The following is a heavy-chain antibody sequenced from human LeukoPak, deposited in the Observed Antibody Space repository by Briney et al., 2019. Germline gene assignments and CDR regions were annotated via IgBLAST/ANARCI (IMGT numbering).Heavy chain of an antibody. CDR3: AKDPDSGSNEGC. J-gene: IGHJ4*02. D-gene: IGHD1-26*01. CDR2: ISGSGGST. V-gene: IGHV3-23*01. CDR1: GFTFSGYA. Sequence: GGSLRLSCAASGFTFSGYAMSWVRQAPGKGLEWVSAISGSGGSTYYADSVKGRFTISRDNSKNTLYLQMNSLRAEDTAVYYCAKDPDSGSNEGCWGQGTLVTVSS.